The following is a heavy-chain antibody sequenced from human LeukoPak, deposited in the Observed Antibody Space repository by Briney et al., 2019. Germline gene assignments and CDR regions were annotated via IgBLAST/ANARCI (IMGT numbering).Heavy chain of an antibody. CDR1: GGSISSYY. J-gene: IGHJ4*02. D-gene: IGHD2-15*01. CDR3: ASRLA. Sequence: PSETLSLTCTVSGGSISSYYWSWIRQPPGKGLEWIGYIYYSGSTNYNPSLKSRVTISVDTSKNQFSLKLSSVTAADTAVYYCASRLAWGQGTLVTVSS. CDR2: IYYSGST. V-gene: IGHV4-59*01.